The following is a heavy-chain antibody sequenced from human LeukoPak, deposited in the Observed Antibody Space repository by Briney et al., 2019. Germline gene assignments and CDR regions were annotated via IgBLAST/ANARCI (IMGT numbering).Heavy chain of an antibody. CDR3: ARDWGSYRYTLYYLDY. J-gene: IGHJ4*02. D-gene: IGHD3-16*02. Sequence: GGSLRLSCAASGFTFSTYSMNWVRQAPGKGLEWVSSISSSSSYIYYSDSVKGRFTISRDNAKNSLYLQMNSLGAEDTAVYYCARDWGSYRYTLYYLDYWGQGTLVTVSS. CDR2: ISSSSSYI. CDR1: GFTFSTYS. V-gene: IGHV3-21*01.